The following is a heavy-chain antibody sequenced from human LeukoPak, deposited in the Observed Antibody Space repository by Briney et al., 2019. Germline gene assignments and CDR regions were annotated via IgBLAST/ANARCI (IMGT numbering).Heavy chain of an antibody. CDR2: IWYDGSNK. J-gene: IGHJ5*02. Sequence: GWSLRLSCAASGFTFSNYGMHWVRQAPGKGLEWVAVIWYDGSNKYYADSVKGRFTISRDNSKNTLYLQMNSLRAEDTAVYYCVRVAVAGNLNNWFGPWGQGTLVTVSS. CDR3: VRVAVAGNLNNWFGP. D-gene: IGHD6-19*01. V-gene: IGHV3-33*01. CDR1: GFTFSNYG.